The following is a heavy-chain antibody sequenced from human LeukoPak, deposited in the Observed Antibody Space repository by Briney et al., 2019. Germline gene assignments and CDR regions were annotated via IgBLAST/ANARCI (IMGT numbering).Heavy chain of an antibody. CDR3: AVSVDY. J-gene: IGHJ4*02. D-gene: IGHD5/OR15-5a*01. CDR1: GFTFTSYS. CDR2: IGSSTSTT. Sequence: GGSLRLSCAAAGFTFTSYSMNWVRQAPGKGLEWVSYIGSSTSTTYYADSVKGRFTISRDNAKNSLYLQMNSLRAEDTAVYYCAVSVDYWGQGTLVTVSS. V-gene: IGHV3-48*01.